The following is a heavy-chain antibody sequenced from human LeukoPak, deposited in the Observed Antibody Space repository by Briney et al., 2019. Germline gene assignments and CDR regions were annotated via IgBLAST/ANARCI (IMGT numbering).Heavy chain of an antibody. CDR2: IIPIFGTA. CDR3: ASGSVSNPFDY. V-gene: IGHV1-69*05. CDR1: GGTFSSYA. J-gene: IGHJ4*02. Sequence: EASVKVSCKASGGTFSSYAISWVRQAPGQGLEWMGGIIPIFGTANYAQKFQGRVTITTDESTSTAYMELSSLRSEDTAVYYCASGSVSNPFDYWGQETLVTVSS. D-gene: IGHD1-26*01.